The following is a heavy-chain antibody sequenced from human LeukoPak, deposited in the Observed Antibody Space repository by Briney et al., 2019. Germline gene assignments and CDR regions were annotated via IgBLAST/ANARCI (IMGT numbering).Heavy chain of an antibody. CDR1: GYTFTGYY. CDR2: IDPNSGYT. Sequence: VSVKVSCQASGYTFTGYYLHWLRQAPGQGLEWMGWIDPNSGYTNYAQKFRGRVTMTRDTTISTAYMELSNLRSEDTVVYYCARHFLDRPVGPFDAFDLWGQGTKVTVSS. J-gene: IGHJ3*01. D-gene: IGHD1-26*01. V-gene: IGHV1-2*02. CDR3: ARHFLDRPVGPFDAFDL.